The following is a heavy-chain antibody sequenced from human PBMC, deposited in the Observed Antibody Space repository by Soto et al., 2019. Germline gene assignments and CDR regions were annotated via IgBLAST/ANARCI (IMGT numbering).Heavy chain of an antibody. Sequence: GSLRLSCAASGFTFSSYWMSWVRQAPGKGLEWVANIKQDGSEKYYVDSVKGRFTISRDNAKNSLYLQMNSLRAEDTAVYYCARDDRITIFGVVRTGVFAIWGQGTMVTVSS. CDR3: ARDDRITIFGVVRTGVFAI. V-gene: IGHV3-7*05. CDR1: GFTFSSYW. CDR2: IKQDGSEK. D-gene: IGHD3-3*01. J-gene: IGHJ3*02.